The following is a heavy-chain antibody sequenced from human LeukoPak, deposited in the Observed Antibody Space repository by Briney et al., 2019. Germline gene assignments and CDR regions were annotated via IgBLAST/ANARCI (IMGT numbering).Heavy chain of an antibody. V-gene: IGHV3-13*01. Sequence: GSLRLSCAASGFTFSSSDMHWVRQPTGQGLEWVSTIGTASDTYYPGSVEGRFTLSRDNAKNSLYLQMNSLTAGDTAVYYCARGPPRGKYYYMDVWGKGTTVTVSS. J-gene: IGHJ6*03. CDR1: GFTFSSSD. CDR2: IGTASDT. D-gene: IGHD1-1*01. CDR3: ARGPPRGKYYYMDV.